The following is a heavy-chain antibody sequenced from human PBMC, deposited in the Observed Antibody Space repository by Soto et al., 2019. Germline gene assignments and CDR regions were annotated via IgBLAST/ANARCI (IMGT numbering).Heavy chain of an antibody. CDR2: ISYDGSNK. D-gene: IGHD2-2*01. Sequence: GGSLRLSCAASGFTFSSYGMHWVRQAPGKGLEWVAVISYDGSNKYYADSVKGRFTISRDNSKNTLYLQMNSLRAEDTAVYYCARAWGPAIFSWFDPWGQGTLVTVSS. CDR1: GFTFSSYG. J-gene: IGHJ5*02. CDR3: ARAWGPAIFSWFDP. V-gene: IGHV3-30*03.